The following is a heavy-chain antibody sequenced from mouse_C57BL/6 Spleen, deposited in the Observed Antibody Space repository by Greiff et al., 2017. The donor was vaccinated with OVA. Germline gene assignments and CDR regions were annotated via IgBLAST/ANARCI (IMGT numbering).Heavy chain of an antibody. D-gene: IGHD2-5*01. CDR3: ARSRNYSNLLDY. V-gene: IGHV1-55*01. J-gene: IGHJ2*01. CDR2: IYPGSGST. Sequence: QVQLKQPGAELVKPGASVKMSCKASGYTFTSYWITWVKQRPGQGLEWIGDIYPGSGSTNYNEKFKSKATLTVDTSSSTAYMQLSSLTSEDSAVYYCARSRNYSNLLDYWGQGTTLTVSS. CDR1: GYTFTSYW.